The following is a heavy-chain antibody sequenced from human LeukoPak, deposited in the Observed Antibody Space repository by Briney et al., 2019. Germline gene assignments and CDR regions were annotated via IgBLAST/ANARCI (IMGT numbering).Heavy chain of an antibody. CDR2: ITSSGSSI. Sequence: GGSLRLSCAASGFTFSSYKMNWVRQAPGRGLEWVSYITSSGSSISYADSVKGRFTISRDNVKNSLYMQMNSLRAENTAVYYCARGGYYYDSTGFVYWGQGTLVTVSS. J-gene: IGHJ4*02. V-gene: IGHV3-48*03. CDR3: ARGGYYYDSTGFVY. D-gene: IGHD3-22*01. CDR1: GFTFSSYK.